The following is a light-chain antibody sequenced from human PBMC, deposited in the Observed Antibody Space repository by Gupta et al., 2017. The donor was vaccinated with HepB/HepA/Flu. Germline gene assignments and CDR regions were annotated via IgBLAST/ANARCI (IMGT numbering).Light chain of an antibody. CDR1: QSISDW. J-gene: IGKJ4*01. CDR3: HQYNSYSLT. Sequence: DIPMTQSPSTLSASVGDRVTITCRASQSISDWLAWYQQKPGKAPKLLIYKASSLESGVPSRISGSGSGTEFTLTISSLQPDDFATYYCHQYNSYSLTFGGGTKVEIK. CDR2: KAS. V-gene: IGKV1-5*03.